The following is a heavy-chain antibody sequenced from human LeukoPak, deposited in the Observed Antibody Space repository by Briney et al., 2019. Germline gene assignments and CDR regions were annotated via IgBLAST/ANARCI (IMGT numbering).Heavy chain of an antibody. CDR1: GGSISSGGYY. CDR2: IYYSGST. D-gene: IGHD2-15*01. CDR3: ASLLGGGSWYALFDY. J-gene: IGHJ4*02. V-gene: IGHV4-31*03. Sequence: SETLSLTCTVSGGSISSGGYYWSWIRQHPGKGLEWIGYIYYSGSTYYNPSLKSRVTISADTSKNQFSLKVSSVTAADTAVYYCASLLGGGSWYALFDYWGQGTPVTVSS.